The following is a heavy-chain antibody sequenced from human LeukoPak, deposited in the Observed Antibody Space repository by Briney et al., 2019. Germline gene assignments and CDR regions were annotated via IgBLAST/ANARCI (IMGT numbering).Heavy chain of an antibody. CDR2: TYYRSKWFN. V-gene: IGHV6-1*01. CDR3: TTFNSNTKWFDP. J-gene: IGHJ5*02. CDR1: GDSVSSNSAA. Sequence: SQTLSLTCAISGDSVSSNSAAWNWIRQSPSRGLEWLGRTYYRSKWFNDFAVSVQSRITINPDTSKNQFSLQLNSVTAEDTAVYYCTTFNSNTKWFDPWGQGTLVTVSS. D-gene: IGHD3-3*01.